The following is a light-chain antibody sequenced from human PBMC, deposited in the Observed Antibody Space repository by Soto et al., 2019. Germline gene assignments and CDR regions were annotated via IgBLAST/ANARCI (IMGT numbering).Light chain of an antibody. V-gene: IGLV1-40*01. CDR1: SSNIGAGFA. Sequence: QSVLTQPPSVSGAPGQRVTISCTGSSSNIGAGFAVHWYQQLPGTAPKLLIFADSNRPSRVPDRFSGSKSGTSASLAIAGLQADDEADYYCQSYDSSLSVWVFGGGTQLTVL. J-gene: IGLJ3*02. CDR3: QSYDSSLSVWV. CDR2: ADS.